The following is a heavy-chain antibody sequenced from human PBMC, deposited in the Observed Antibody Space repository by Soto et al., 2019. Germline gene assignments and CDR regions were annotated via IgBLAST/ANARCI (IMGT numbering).Heavy chain of an antibody. J-gene: IGHJ6*03. D-gene: IGHD3-9*01. Sequence: SETLSLTCTVSGGSISSYYWSWIRQPPGKGLEWIGYIYYSGSTNYNPSLKSRVTISVDTSKNQFSLKLSSVTAADTAVYYCASSQTVLTGYFHYYYMDVWGKGTTVTVSS. CDR2: IYYSGST. CDR1: GGSISSYY. CDR3: ASSQTVLTGYFHYYYMDV. V-gene: IGHV4-59*01.